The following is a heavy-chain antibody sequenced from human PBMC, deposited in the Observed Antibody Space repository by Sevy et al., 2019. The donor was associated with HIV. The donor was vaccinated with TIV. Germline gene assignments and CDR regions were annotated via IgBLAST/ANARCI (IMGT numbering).Heavy chain of an antibody. V-gene: IGHV3-7*01. D-gene: IGHD3-22*01. CDR2: MKEDGSEK. Sequence: GGSLRLSCAASGFTFSVYWMNWVRQAPGKGLEWVATMKEDGSEKYYADSVKGRFTMSRDNARNSLYLQMESLRAEDTAVYYCARAQQVTMLVVIGGLYFDFWGQGTLVTVSS. CDR3: ARAQQVTMLVVIGGLYFDF. J-gene: IGHJ4*02. CDR1: GFTFSVYW.